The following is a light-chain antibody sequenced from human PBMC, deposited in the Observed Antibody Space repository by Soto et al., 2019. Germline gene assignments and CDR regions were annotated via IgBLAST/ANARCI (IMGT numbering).Light chain of an antibody. CDR3: QSYDSSLSAYV. V-gene: IGLV1-40*01. CDR2: SSY. CDR1: SSNIGAGYD. Sequence: QSVLTQPPSVSGAPGQSVTISCTWSSSNIGAGYDVHWFQQFPGTAPKLLIYSSYNRPSGVPDRFSGSKSGTSASLAITGLQAEDEADFYCQSYDSSLSAYVFGTGTKVTV. J-gene: IGLJ1*01.